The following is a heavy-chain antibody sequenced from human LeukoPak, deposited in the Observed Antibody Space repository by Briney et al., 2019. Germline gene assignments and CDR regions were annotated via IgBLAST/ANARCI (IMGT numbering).Heavy chain of an antibody. J-gene: IGHJ4*02. V-gene: IGHV1-2*02. D-gene: IGHD3-10*01. CDR1: GYTFTGYY. CDR2: INPNSGGT. Sequence: ASVTVSCTASGYTFTGYYMHWVRQAPGQGVEWMGWINPNSGGTNYAQKFQGRVTMTRDTSISTAYMELSRLRSDDTAVYYCARAEGSGSGAYTLDYWGQGSLVTVSS. CDR3: ARAEGSGSGAYTLDY.